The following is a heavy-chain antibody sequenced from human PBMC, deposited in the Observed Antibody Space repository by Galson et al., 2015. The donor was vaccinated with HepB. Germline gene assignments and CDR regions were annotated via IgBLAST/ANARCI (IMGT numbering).Heavy chain of an antibody. CDR1: GFTVSSNY. J-gene: IGHJ6*02. CDR3: ARDVRYDFWSGYNQNHGMDV. Sequence: SLRLSCAASGFTVSSNYMSWVRQAPGKGLEWVSVIYTGGSTHCADSVKGRFTISRDNSKNTLYLQMNSLRVEDTAVYYCARDVRYDFWSGYNQNHGMDVWGQGTTVTVSS. CDR2: IYTGGST. D-gene: IGHD3-3*01. V-gene: IGHV3-66*02.